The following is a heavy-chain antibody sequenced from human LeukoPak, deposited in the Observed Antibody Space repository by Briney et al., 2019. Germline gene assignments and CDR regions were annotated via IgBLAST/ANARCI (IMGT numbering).Heavy chain of an antibody. CDR1: GGSISSRTYY. D-gene: IGHD3-10*01. V-gene: IGHV4-39*07. J-gene: IGHJ6*03. Sequence: PSETLSLTCTVSGGSISSRTYYWGWIRQPPGKGLEWIGTIYYSGSTYYSPSLKSRVTISVDTSKNQFSLKLSSVTAADTAVYYCARGSYYYGSGSYYKFDYYYYMDVWGKGTTVTISS. CDR3: ARGSYYYGSGSYYKFDYYYYMDV. CDR2: IYYSGST.